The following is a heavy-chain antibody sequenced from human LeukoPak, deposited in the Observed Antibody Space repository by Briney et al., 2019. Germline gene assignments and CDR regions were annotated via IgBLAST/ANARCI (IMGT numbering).Heavy chain of an antibody. V-gene: IGHV3-48*04. Sequence: GGSLRLSCAASGFTFSSYSMNWVRQAPGKGLQWISYISSSSSTIYYADSVKGRFTISRDNAKNSLYLQMSSLRADDTAVYYCARGAMASPDYWGQGTLVTVSS. CDR1: GFTFSSYS. CDR2: ISSSSSTI. D-gene: IGHD5-24*01. CDR3: ARGAMASPDY. J-gene: IGHJ4*02.